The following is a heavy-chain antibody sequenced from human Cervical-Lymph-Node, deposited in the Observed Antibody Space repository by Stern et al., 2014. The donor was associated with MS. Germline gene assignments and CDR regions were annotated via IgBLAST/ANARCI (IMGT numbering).Heavy chain of an antibody. CDR2: VSYDGTQI. V-gene: IGHV3-30-3*01. J-gene: IGHJ4*02. D-gene: IGHD3-10*01. Sequence: VPLVESGGGVVQPGRSLSLSCVASGFTFSTYAMHWVRQAPGKGLAWVAFVSYDGTQINSTDSVKARFTISRDNSKNTLYLHMNSLRDEDTAVYFCARGGRGVGLEYWGQGALVTVSS. CDR1: GFTFSTYA. CDR3: ARGGRGVGLEY.